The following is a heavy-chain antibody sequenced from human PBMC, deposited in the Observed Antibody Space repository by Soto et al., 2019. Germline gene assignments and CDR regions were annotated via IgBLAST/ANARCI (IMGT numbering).Heavy chain of an antibody. D-gene: IGHD3-22*01. V-gene: IGHV4-59*01. CDR1: SCSLSRFY. CDR2: IYYSGGT. CDR3: ARADDYKSSCFDP. J-gene: IGHJ5*02. Sequence: SETLFLTFPLSSCSLSRFYLSWVPPPPGKGLEWIGYIYYSGGTNYNPSLKGRVSMSLDTSKNQFSLKLISVTAADTAFYYCARADDYKSSCFDPWGQGTLVTVSS.